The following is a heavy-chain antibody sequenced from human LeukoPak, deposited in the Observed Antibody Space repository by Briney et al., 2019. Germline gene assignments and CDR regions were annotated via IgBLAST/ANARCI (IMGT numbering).Heavy chain of an antibody. CDR1: GFTFDDYT. CDR2: ISWDGGST. J-gene: IGHJ6*03. CDR3: ASGYYGYYYYMDV. V-gene: IGHV3-43*01. D-gene: IGHD3-3*01. Sequence: PGGSLRLSCAASGFTFDDYTMHWVRQAPGKGLEWVSLISWDGGSTYYADSVKGRFTISRDNSKNSLYLQMNSLRTEDTALYYCASGYYGYYYYMDVWGKGTTVTVSS.